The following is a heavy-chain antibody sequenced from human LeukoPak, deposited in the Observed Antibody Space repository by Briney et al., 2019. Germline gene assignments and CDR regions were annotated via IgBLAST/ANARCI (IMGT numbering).Heavy chain of an antibody. Sequence: GASVKVSCKASGYTFTSYGISWVRQAPGQGLEWMGWISAYNGNTNYAQKLQGRVTMTRNTSISTAYMELSSLRSEDTAVYYCARGIRTNFDWFWGGGFKFDPWGQGTLVTVSS. D-gene: IGHD3-9*01. CDR1: GYTFTSYG. V-gene: IGHV1-18*01. CDR3: ARGIRTNFDWFWGGGFKFDP. J-gene: IGHJ5*02. CDR2: ISAYNGNT.